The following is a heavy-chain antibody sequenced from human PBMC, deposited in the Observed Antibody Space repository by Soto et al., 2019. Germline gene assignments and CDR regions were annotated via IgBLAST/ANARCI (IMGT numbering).Heavy chain of an antibody. J-gene: IGHJ6*02. V-gene: IGHV4-59*12. CDR1: GGSISSFY. CDR2: IYYTGST. Sequence: LSLTCTVSGGSISSFYWSWIRQPPGKGLEWVGYIYYTGSTYYNPSLKSRVTISVGTSKNQFSLKLSSVTAADTAVYYCARGHGYYGMDVWGQGTTVTVSS. CDR3: ARGHGYYGMDV.